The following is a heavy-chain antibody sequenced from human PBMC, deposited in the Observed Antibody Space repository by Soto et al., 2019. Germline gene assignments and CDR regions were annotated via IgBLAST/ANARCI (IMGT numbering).Heavy chain of an antibody. D-gene: IGHD1-26*01. CDR2: ISWDSGRE. J-gene: IGHJ2*01. CDR1: GFTFDDYA. CDR3: AKAAGAGATLGYFDI. Sequence: EVQLVESGGGLVQPGRSLRLSCAASGFTFDDYAIHWVRQAPGKGLEWVSGISWDSGREGYEDSVKGRFTISRDNAKNSLYLQMNSLRAEDTALYSCAKAAGAGATLGYFDIWGRCTLVTVAS. V-gene: IGHV3-9*01.